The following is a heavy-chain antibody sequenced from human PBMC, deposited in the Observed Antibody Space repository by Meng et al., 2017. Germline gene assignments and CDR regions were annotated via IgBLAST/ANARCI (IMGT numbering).Heavy chain of an antibody. V-gene: IGHV1-8*01. CDR2: MNPNSGNT. CDR1: GYTFTSYD. Sequence: QGKLVQSGGGVKKPGASVKVSCKASGYTFTSYDINWVRQATGQGLEWMGWMNPNSGNTGYAQKFQGRVTMTRNTSISTAYMELSSLRSEDTAVYYCARGPNRWTGFDYWGQGTLVTVSS. D-gene: IGHD3/OR15-3a*01. CDR3: ARGPNRWTGFDY. J-gene: IGHJ4*02.